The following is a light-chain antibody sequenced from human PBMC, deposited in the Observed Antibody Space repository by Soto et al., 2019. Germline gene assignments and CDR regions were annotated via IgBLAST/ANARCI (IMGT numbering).Light chain of an antibody. J-gene: IGLJ2*01. CDR3: ASYTNISTLL. CDR2: EVS. CDR1: SSDVGGYNY. Sequence: QLVLTQPASVSGSPGQSITISCTGTSSDVGGYNYVSWYQQHPGKAPKLMIYEVSNRPSGVSNRFSGSKSGNTASLTISGLQAEDEADYYCASYTNISTLLFGGGTKLTVL. V-gene: IGLV2-14*01.